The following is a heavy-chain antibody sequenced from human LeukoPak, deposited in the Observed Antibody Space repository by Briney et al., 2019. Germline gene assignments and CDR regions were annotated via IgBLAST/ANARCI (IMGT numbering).Heavy chain of an antibody. Sequence: GGSLRLSCAASGFTFSSYAMHWVRQAPGKGLEYVSAISSNGGSTYYANSVKGRFTISRDNSKNTLYLQMGSLRAEDMAVYYCARSNYYYDSSGYYLDYWGQGTLVTVSS. J-gene: IGHJ4*02. V-gene: IGHV3-64*01. CDR3: ARSNYYYDSSGYYLDY. CDR2: ISSNGGST. CDR1: GFTFSSYA. D-gene: IGHD3-22*01.